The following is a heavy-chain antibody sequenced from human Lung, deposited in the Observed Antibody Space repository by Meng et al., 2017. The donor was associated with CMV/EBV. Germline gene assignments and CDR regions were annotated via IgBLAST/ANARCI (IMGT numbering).Heavy chain of an antibody. Sequence: QLTRQGAGPGLVKPSGTLSLTWAVSGGSMSSTNWWSWVRQPPGKGLEWIGEIYHSGSTNYNPSLKSRVSISVDKSKNQFSLKLSSVTAADTAVYYCARADKVRFDYWGQGTLVTVSS. J-gene: IGHJ4*02. CDR3: ARADKVRFDY. V-gene: IGHV4-4*02. CDR1: GGSMSSTNW. CDR2: IYHSGST.